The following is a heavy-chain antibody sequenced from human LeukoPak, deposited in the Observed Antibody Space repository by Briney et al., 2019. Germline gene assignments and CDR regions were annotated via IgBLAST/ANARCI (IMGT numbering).Heavy chain of an antibody. V-gene: IGHV3-23*01. J-gene: IGHJ6*03. CDR1: GFSFSNYA. CDR2: AGSSSR. CDR3: AKQRGALRENYYMDV. Sequence: GGSLRLSCLASGFSFSNYATSWVRQAPGKGLEWVSNAGSSSRLYGDSVKGRFSVSRDNSKNTLYLQMNSLRADDTAVYYCAKQRGALRENYYMDVWGKGTTVTVSS.